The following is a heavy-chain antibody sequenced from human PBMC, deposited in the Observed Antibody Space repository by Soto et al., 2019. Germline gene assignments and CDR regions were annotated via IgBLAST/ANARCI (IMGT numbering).Heavy chain of an antibody. CDR3: ARDRRARRDSDYGTDV. CDR1: GCTCSSYA. D-gene: IGHD2-15*01. Sequence: SVKVSCKASGCTCSSYAISWVREAPGQGLEWMGGIIPIFGTVNYAQKFQGRVTITADESTSTAYMELSSLRSEDTAVYYCARDRRARRDSDYGTDVWGQGNTVPVSS. J-gene: IGHJ6*02. CDR2: IIPIFGTV. V-gene: IGHV1-69*13.